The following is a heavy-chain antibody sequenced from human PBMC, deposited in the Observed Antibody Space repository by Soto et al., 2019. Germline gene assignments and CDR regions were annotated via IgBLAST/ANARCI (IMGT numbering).Heavy chain of an antibody. CDR1: SSSISSSNW. D-gene: IGHD1-1*01. J-gene: IGHJ6*03. V-gene: IGHV4-4*02. Sequence: SETLSLTCAVSSSSISSSNWWSWVRQPPGKGLEWIGENNHSGSTNYNPSLKSRVTISVDKSKNPFSLKLSSVTAADTAVYYSARVLQLERLSYYYYYMDVWGKGTTVTVSS. CDR3: ARVLQLERLSYYYYYMDV. CDR2: NNHSGST.